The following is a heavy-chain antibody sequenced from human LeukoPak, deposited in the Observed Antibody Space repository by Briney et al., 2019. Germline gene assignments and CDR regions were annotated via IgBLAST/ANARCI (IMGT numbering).Heavy chain of an antibody. D-gene: IGHD6-13*01. CDR2: ISSSGSKI. CDR3: ARVGVLSSSWLLY. V-gene: IGHV3-48*03. CDR1: GFTFSSYE. J-gene: IGHJ4*02. Sequence: SGGSLRLSCAASGFTFSSYELKWVRQAPGKGLEWVSYISSSGSKIFYADSVKGRFTISRDNSKNSLYLQMNSLRAEDTAVYYCARVGVLSSSWLLYWGQGTLVTVSS.